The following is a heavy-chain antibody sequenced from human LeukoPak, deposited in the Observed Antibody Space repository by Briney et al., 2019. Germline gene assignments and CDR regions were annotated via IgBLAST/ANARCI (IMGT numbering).Heavy chain of an antibody. D-gene: IGHD3-10*01. CDR3: ASPPGITMVRGARSVFDI. J-gene: IGHJ3*02. CDR1: GGTFNSYA. CDR2: ITPIFGTA. Sequence: SVTVSCKASGGTFNSYAISWVRQAPGQGLEWMGGITPIFGTANYALKFQGRVTITADESTSTAYMELSSLRSEDTAVYYCASPPGITMVRGARSVFDIGGQGTMVTVSS. V-gene: IGHV1-69*01.